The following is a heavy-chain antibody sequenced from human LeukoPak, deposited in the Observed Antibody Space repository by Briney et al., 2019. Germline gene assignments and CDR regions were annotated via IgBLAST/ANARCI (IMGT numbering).Heavy chain of an antibody. J-gene: IGHJ4*02. CDR2: IYYSGST. D-gene: IGHD3-3*01. V-gene: IGHV4-39*01. Sequence: SETLSLTCTVSGGSISSSSYYWGWIRQPPGKGLEWIGYIYYSGSTYYNPSLKSRVTISVDTSKNQFSLKLSSVTAADTAVYYCARHSPGVIGGYFDYWGQGTLVTVSS. CDR1: GGSISSSSYY. CDR3: ARHSPGVIGGYFDY.